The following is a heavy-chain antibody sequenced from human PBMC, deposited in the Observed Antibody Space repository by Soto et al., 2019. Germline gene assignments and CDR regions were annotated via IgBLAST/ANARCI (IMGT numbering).Heavy chain of an antibody. CDR3: ARGKNLRGRVATIFGSFDY. J-gene: IGHJ4*02. D-gene: IGHD5-12*01. V-gene: IGHV4-59*01. CDR2: IYYSGST. Sequence: PSETQCPTYTVAGYSLRDYYLSLIRQPPGKGLEWIGYIYYSGSTNYNPSLKSRVTISVDTSKNQFSLKLSSVTAADTAVYYCARGKNLRGRVATIFGSFDYWGQGTLVTVSS. CDR1: GYSLRDYY.